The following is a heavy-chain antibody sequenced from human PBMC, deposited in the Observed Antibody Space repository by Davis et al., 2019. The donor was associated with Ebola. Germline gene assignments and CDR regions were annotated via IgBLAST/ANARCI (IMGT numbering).Heavy chain of an antibody. Sequence: PSETLSLTCAISGDSVSGGSGAWNWIRQSPSRGLEWLGRTYYTSKWYSDYAVSMKSRITVNPDTSKNQFSLQLSSVTPEDTAVYYCARGWLRSGFDYWGQGTLVIVSS. CDR3: ARGWLRSGFDY. V-gene: IGHV6-1*01. D-gene: IGHD5-12*01. CDR2: TYYTSKWYS. J-gene: IGHJ4*02. CDR1: GDSVSGGSGA.